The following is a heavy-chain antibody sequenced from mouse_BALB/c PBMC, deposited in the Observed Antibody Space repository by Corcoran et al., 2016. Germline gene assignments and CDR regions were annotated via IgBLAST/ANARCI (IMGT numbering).Heavy chain of an antibody. J-gene: IGHJ4*01. CDR2: INTHSGVP. V-gene: IGHV9-4*02. D-gene: IGHD2-1*01. CDR1: GYTFTTAG. CDR3: ARYGNPYYAMDY. Sequence: QIHLVQSGPELKKPGETVRISCKASGYTFTTAGMQWVQKMPGKGLKWIGWINTHSGVPKYAEDFKGRFAFSLETSASTAYLQISNLKNEDTATYFCARYGNPYYAMDYWGQGTSVTVS.